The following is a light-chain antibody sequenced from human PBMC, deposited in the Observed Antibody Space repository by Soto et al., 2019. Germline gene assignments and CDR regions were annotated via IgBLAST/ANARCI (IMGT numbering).Light chain of an antibody. CDR1: DSNIGSFT. CDR2: TTY. Sequence: QSVLTQPPSASGTPGQRVTISCSGSDSNIGSFTVHWYQQVPGTAPKPLIHTTYQRPSGVPVRFSGSKSGTSGSLAISGLQPEDEADYYCASWDDSLSGFVFGTGTKVTVL. V-gene: IGLV1-44*01. J-gene: IGLJ1*01. CDR3: ASWDDSLSGFV.